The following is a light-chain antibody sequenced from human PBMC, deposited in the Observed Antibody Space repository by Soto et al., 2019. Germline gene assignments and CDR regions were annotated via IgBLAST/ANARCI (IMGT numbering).Light chain of an antibody. CDR1: SSDVGGYNY. Sequence: QSALTQPASVSGSPGQSITISCTGTSSDVGGYNYVSWYQQHPAKDPKLMIYEVSNRPAGVSNRFSGSKSCTTASLTISGLEAEDDADYSCCSYTSSSNLVFGGGTKLTVL. CDR3: CSYTSSSNLV. J-gene: IGLJ3*02. V-gene: IGLV2-14*01. CDR2: EVS.